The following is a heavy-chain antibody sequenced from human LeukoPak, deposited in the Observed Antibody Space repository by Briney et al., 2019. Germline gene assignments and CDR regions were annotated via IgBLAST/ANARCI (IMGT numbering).Heavy chain of an antibody. CDR3: ARVPAGTDYYYYMDV. CDR1: GFTFRTYW. CDR2: INWNGGST. Sequence: GGSLRLSCAASGFTFRTYWMSRVRQAPGKGLEWVSGINWNGGSTGYADSVKGRFTISRDNAKNSLYLQMNSLRAEDTALYYCARVPAGTDYYYYMDVWGKGTTVTVPS. V-gene: IGHV3-20*04. D-gene: IGHD6-13*01. J-gene: IGHJ6*03.